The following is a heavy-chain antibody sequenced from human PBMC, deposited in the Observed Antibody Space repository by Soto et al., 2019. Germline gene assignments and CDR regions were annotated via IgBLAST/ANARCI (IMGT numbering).Heavy chain of an antibody. CDR2: ISGGSSYT. CDR1: GFSFGDSY. CDR3: AKTRVADSGYYFDH. V-gene: IGHV3-11*05. Sequence: QVQLVESGGGLVKPGGSLRLSCAASGFSFGDSYMSWIRQSAGKGLEWLSYISGGSSYTKYAESVKGRFTISRDNARRSLFLQVTALRADDTAIYYCAKTRVADSGYYFDHWGQGTMVTVSS. D-gene: IGHD3-10*01. J-gene: IGHJ4*02.